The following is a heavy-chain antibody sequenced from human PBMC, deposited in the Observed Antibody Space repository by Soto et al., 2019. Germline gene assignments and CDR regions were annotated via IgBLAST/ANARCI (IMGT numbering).Heavy chain of an antibody. D-gene: IGHD6-19*01. J-gene: IGHJ6*02. CDR1: GFSLSTSGMC. V-gene: IGHV2-70*11. CDR3: ARILRVADLDSYYYGMDV. Sequence: KSGPTLVNPTQTLTLTCSFSGFSLSTSGMCVSWIRQAPGKALEWLARIDWDDDKDYNTSLRTRLTISKDTSKNQVVLTMTNMDPVDTATYYCARILRVADLDSYYYGMDVWGQGTTVTVS. CDR2: IDWDDDK.